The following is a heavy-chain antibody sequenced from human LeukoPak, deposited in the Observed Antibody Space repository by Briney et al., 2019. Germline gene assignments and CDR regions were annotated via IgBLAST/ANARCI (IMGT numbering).Heavy chain of an antibody. J-gene: IGHJ3*02. D-gene: IGHD3-22*01. V-gene: IGHV1-18*01. Sequence: ASVKVSCKASGYTFTSYGISWVRQAPGQGLEWMGWISAYNGNTNYAQELQGRVTMTTDTSTSTAYMELRSLRSDDTAVYYCARPYDSIDAFDIWGQGTMVTVSS. CDR2: ISAYNGNT. CDR1: GYTFTSYG. CDR3: ARPYDSIDAFDI.